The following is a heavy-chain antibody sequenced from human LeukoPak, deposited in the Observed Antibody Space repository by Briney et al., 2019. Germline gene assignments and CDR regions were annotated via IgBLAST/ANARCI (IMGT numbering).Heavy chain of an antibody. V-gene: IGHV4-4*07. D-gene: IGHD3-10*01. CDR1: GGSISSYY. J-gene: IGHJ6*02. CDR3: ARVRYYGSGSYYNPRNYYYYYGMDV. CDR2: IYTSGST. Sequence: SETLSLTCTVSGGSISSYYWSWIRQPAGKGLEWIGRIYTSGSTNYNPSLKSRVTMSVDTSKNQFSLKLSSVTAADTAVYYCARVRYYGSGSYYNPRNYYYYYGMDVWGQGTTVTVSS.